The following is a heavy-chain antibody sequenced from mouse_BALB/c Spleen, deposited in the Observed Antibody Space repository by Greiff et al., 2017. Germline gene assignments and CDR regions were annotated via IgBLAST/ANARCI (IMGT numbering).Heavy chain of an antibody. CDR1: GFNIKDTY. V-gene: IGHV14-3*02. J-gene: IGHJ3*01. CDR2: IDPANGNT. D-gene: IGHD1-1*01. Sequence: EVKLMESGAELVKPGASVKLSCTASGFNIKDTYMHWVKQRPEQGLEWIGRIDPANGNTKYDPKFQGKATITADTSSNTAYLQLSSLTSEDTAVYYCASGDGSSGAWFAYWGQGTLVTVSA. CDR3: ASGDGSSGAWFAY.